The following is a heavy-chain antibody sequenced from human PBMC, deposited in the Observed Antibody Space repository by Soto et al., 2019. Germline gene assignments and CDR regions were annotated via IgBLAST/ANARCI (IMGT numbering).Heavy chain of an antibody. CDR1: GGSISSSSYY. CDR3: ARLKSIAAQRATYFDY. CDR2: IYYSGST. D-gene: IGHD6-25*01. V-gene: IGHV4-39*01. J-gene: IGHJ4*02. Sequence: SETLSLTCTVSGGSISSSSYYWGWIRQPPGKGLEWIGSIYYSGSTYYNPSLKSRVTISVDTSKNQFSPKLSSVTAADTAVYYCARLKSIAAQRATYFDYWGQGTLVTVSS.